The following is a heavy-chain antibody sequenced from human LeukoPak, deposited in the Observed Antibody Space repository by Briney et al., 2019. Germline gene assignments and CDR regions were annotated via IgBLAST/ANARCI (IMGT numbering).Heavy chain of an antibody. Sequence: GESLKISCKGSGYSFTSYWIGWVRPMPGKGLEWMGIIYPGDSDTRYSPSFQGQVTISADKSISTAYLQWSSLKASDTAMYYCARLLRPDFWSAQYYMDVWGKGTTVTVSS. V-gene: IGHV5-51*01. CDR2: IYPGDSDT. D-gene: IGHD3-3*01. CDR3: ARLLRPDFWSAQYYMDV. CDR1: GYSFTSYW. J-gene: IGHJ6*03.